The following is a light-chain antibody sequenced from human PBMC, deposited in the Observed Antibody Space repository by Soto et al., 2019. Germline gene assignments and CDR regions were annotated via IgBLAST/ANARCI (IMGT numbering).Light chain of an antibody. V-gene: IGKV3-15*01. CDR1: ESVSSN. Sequence: EIVMTQSPAALSVSPGERATLSCRASESVSSNFAWYQQKPGQAPRLRIYGASTGATGIPARFSGSGSGTDFTFTISSLQAEDFAVYYRQQRSKRFTFGQGTRLEIK. CDR3: QQRSKRFT. J-gene: IGKJ5*01. CDR2: GAS.